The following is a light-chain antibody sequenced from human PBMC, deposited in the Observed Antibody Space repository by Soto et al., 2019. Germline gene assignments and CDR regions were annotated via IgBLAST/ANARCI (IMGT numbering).Light chain of an antibody. J-gene: IGKJ1*01. Sequence: DIQMTQSPSSLSASVGDRVTISCRASQGIIDYLAWYQQKPGKAPKLLIYAASTLQSGDPSRFSGSGAGTDFTLTISDLQPEDVATYFCQKYNSALQTFGPGTKVEIK. CDR2: AAS. CDR3: QKYNSALQT. V-gene: IGKV1-27*01. CDR1: QGIIDY.